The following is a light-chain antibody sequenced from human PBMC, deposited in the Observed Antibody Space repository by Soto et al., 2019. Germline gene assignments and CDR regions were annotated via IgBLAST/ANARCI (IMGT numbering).Light chain of an antibody. CDR2: GAV. J-gene: IGKJ1*01. Sequence: IQMTQSPSSLYSSVGDRFTITCPASQIISSDLNCYQQKPGKAPKLVIYGAVTLHSGVPSRFSGSGSGTDFTLAIPSLPTEEFATYYCQQSYKTPPTFGRGTKVDIK. CDR3: QQSYKTPPT. V-gene: IGKV1-39*01. CDR1: QIISSD.